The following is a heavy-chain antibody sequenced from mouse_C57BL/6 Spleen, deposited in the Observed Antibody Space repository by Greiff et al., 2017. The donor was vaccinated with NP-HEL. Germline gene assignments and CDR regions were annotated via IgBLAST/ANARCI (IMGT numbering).Heavy chain of an antibody. J-gene: IGHJ4*01. CDR2: IDPEDGDT. D-gene: IGHD1-1*01. CDR1: GFNIKYYY. V-gene: IGHV14-1*01. CDR3: TVVASYYYAMDY. Sequence: EVQLQQSGAELVRPGASVKLSCTASGFNIKYYYMHWVKQRPEQGLEWIGRIDPEDGDTEYAPKFQGKATMTADTSSNTAYLQLSSLTSEDTAVYYCTVVASYYYAMDYWGQGTSVTVSS.